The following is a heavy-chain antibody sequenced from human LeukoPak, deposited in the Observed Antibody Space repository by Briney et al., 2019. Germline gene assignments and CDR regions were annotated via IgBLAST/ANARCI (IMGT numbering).Heavy chain of an antibody. J-gene: IGHJ4*02. CDR3: ARLVGAPQVYYFDY. V-gene: IGHV4-39*01. Sequence: SETLSLTCTVSGGSFSSSSYYWGWIRQPPGKGLEWIGSIYYSGSTYYNPPLKSRVTISVDTSKNHFSLRLSSVTAADTAVYYCARLVGAPQVYYFDYWGQGTLVTVSS. CDR2: IYYSGST. D-gene: IGHD3-10*01. CDR1: GGSFSSSSYY.